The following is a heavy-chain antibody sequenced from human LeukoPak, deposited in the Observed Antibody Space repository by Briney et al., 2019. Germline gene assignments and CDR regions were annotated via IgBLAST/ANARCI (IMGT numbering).Heavy chain of an antibody. V-gene: IGHV4-59*08. CDR2: IYYSGST. J-gene: IGHJ4*02. CDR1: GGSISSYY. CDR3: ALSIMETFGGITEY. Sequence: KPSETLSLTCTVSGGSISSYYWSWIRQPPGKGLEWIGRIYYSGSTNYNPSLKSRVTISVDTSKNQFSLKMTSVTAADTAVYYCALSIMETFGGITEYWGPGALVSVSS. D-gene: IGHD3-16*01.